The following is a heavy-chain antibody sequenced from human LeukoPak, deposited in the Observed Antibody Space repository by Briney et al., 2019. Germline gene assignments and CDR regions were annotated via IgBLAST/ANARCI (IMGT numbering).Heavy chain of an antibody. Sequence: GGSLRLSCAASGFTFNTYWMSWVRQAPGKGLEWVANIKDDGSERYYVDSVKGRFSISRDNAKSSLYLQVNSLRAEDTAVYYCARDNPSELLWFGELPDWGQGTLVTVSS. V-gene: IGHV3-7*01. CDR2: IKDDGSER. CDR3: ARDNPSELLWFGELPD. J-gene: IGHJ4*02. CDR1: GFTFNTYW. D-gene: IGHD3-10*01.